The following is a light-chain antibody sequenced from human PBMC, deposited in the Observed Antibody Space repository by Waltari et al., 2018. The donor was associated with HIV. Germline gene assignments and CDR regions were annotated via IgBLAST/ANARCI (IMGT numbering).Light chain of an antibody. CDR1: SSNIGAGYD. V-gene: IGLV1-40*01. CDR3: QSYDSSLSGWV. CDR2: GNS. Sequence: QSVLTQPPSVSGAPGQRVTISCTGSSSNIGAGYDVHWYQQLPGTAPNRRIYGNSKRPSGVPDRFSGSKSGTSASLAITGRQAEDEADYYCQSYDSSLSGWVFGGGTKLTVL. J-gene: IGLJ3*02.